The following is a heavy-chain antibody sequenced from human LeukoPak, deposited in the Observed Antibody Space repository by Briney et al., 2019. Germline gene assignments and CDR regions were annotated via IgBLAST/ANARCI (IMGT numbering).Heavy chain of an antibody. D-gene: IGHD6-13*01. CDR3: ARSADLHVNYYYGMDV. CDR1: GGTFSSYA. J-gene: IGHJ6*02. CDR2: IIPILGIA. V-gene: IGHV1-69*04. Sequence: SVKVSCKASGGTFSSYAISWVRQAPGQGLEWMGRIIPILGIANYAQKFQGRVTITADKSTSTAYMELSGLRSEDTAVYYCARSADLHVNYYYGMDVWGQGTTVTVSS.